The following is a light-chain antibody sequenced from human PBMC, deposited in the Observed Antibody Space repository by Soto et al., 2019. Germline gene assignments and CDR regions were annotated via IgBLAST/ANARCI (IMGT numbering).Light chain of an antibody. V-gene: IGKV3-11*01. J-gene: IGKJ2*01. CDR2: DTF. CDR3: QQRSNWPNT. CDR1: QSVSNA. Sequence: DIVLTQSPATLSLSPGERATFSCKASQSVSNAVAWYQQKGGHAPRLLIYDTFNRATGIPARFSGSGFGTDFTLTISSLEPEDFAVYYCQQRSNWPNTFGQGTKLEIK.